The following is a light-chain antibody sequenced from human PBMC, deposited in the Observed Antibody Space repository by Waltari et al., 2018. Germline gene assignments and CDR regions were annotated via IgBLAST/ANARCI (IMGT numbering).Light chain of an antibody. J-gene: IGLJ3*02. CDR2: STN. CDR3: VLYMGSDIL. Sequence: QTVVTPHPSFSLAPGGPVPLPRGLTSAPASLSPYPSWYQQTPGQPPRALIYSTNTRSSGVPDRFSGSILGNKAALTITGAQADDESDYHCVLYMGSDILFGGGTKLTVL. CDR1: SAPASLSPY. V-gene: IGLV8-61*01.